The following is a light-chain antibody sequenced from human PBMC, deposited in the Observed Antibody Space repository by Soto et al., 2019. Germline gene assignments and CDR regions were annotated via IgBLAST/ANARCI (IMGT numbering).Light chain of an antibody. CDR1: SSDVGGYNY. V-gene: IGLV2-14*03. CDR2: DVT. CDR3: SSFTSISTFYV. J-gene: IGLJ1*01. Sequence: QSALTQPASVSGSPGQSITISCTGTSSDVGGYNYVSWYQQYPGKAPKLMIYDVTNRPSGVSYRFSGSKSGNTASLTLSGRQAEDEADYYCSSFTSISTFYVFGSGTKLTVL.